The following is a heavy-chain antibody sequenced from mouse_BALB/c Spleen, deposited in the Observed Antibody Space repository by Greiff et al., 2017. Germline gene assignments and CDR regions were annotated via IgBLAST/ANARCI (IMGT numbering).Heavy chain of an antibody. CDR1: GFTFSSYA. CDR2: ISSGGSYT. D-gene: IGHD1-1*01. CDR3: ARDRDYGSSPSYWYFDV. Sequence: EVKVVESGGGLVKPGGSLKLSCAASGFTFSSYAMSWVRQSPEKRLEWVAEISSGGSYTYYPDTVTGRFTISRDNAKNTLYLEMSSLRSEDTAMYYCARDRDYGSSPSYWYFDVWGAGTTVTVSA. J-gene: IGHJ1*01. V-gene: IGHV5-9-4*01.